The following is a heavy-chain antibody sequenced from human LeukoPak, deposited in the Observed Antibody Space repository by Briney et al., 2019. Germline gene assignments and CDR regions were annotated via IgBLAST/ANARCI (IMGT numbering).Heavy chain of an antibody. Sequence: GASVKVSCKASGYTFTSYYMHWVRQAPGQGLEWMGIINPSGGSTSYAQKFQGRVTMTRDMSTSTVYMELSSLRSEDTAVYYCARDGGGYCTNGVCYENYYYYYMDVWGKGTTVTVSS. D-gene: IGHD2-8*01. J-gene: IGHJ6*03. CDR3: ARDGGGYCTNGVCYENYYYYYMDV. V-gene: IGHV1-46*01. CDR1: GYTFTSYY. CDR2: INPSGGST.